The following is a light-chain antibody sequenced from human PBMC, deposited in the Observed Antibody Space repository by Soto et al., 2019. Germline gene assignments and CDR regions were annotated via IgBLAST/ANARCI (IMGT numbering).Light chain of an antibody. CDR3: KQYNTLVT. Sequence: DIQMTQFPSTLSASVGDRVTITCRASQSISNWLAWYQLKPGKAPKLLIFKASTLESGVPSRFSGSGSGTECTLTISSLQPEDSAIYYCKQYNTLVTFGGGTKVEIK. V-gene: IGKV1-5*03. J-gene: IGKJ4*01. CDR1: QSISNW. CDR2: KAS.